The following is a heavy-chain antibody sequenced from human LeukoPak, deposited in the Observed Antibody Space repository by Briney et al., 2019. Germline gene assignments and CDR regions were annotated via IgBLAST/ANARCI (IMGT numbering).Heavy chain of an antibody. J-gene: IGHJ4*02. D-gene: IGHD2-8*02. V-gene: IGHV3-23*01. CDR1: GFTFSSYA. Sequence: GGSLRLSCAASGFTFSSYAMSWVRQAPGKGLEWVSDITGSGGSTHYADSVKGRFTISRDNAKNSLYLQMNSLRAEDTAVYYCARARPEVWSPDFWGQGTLVTVSS. CDR2: ITGSGGST. CDR3: ARARPEVWSPDF.